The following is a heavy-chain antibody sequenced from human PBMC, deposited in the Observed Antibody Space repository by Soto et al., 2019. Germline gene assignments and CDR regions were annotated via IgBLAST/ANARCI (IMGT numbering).Heavy chain of an antibody. CDR1: GGSFSGYQ. V-gene: IGHV4-34*01. D-gene: IGHD3-10*01. CDR2: INDSGNI. Sequence: QVQLQQWGAGLLKPSETLSLTCAVYGGSFSGYQWTWIRQTPGKGLEWIGEINDSGNINYNPSLKSRVPLFLATPREPISLKLSAVTAADSAVYYCARGLILWFGELSRRGGYYYYMDVWGKGTTVTVSS. J-gene: IGHJ6*03. CDR3: ARGLILWFGELSRRGGYYYYMDV.